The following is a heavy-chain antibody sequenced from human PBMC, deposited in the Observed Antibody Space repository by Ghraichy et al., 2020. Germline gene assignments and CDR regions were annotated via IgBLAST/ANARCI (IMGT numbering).Heavy chain of an antibody. Sequence: ETLSLTCAASGFTFSSYSMSWVRQAPGKGLEWVSFIGSSGSAVYYIDSVKGRFSISRDNAKNSLYLQMNSLRAEDTAVYYCARHRSGWHEDYWGQGTLVTVSS. CDR2: IGSSGSAV. V-gene: IGHV3-48*04. CDR1: GFTFSSYS. J-gene: IGHJ4*02. D-gene: IGHD6-19*01. CDR3: ARHRSGWHEDY.